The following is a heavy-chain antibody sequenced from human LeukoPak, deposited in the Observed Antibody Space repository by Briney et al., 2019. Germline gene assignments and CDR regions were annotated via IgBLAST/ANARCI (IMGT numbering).Heavy chain of an antibody. CDR1: GGSISSSSYY. J-gene: IGHJ6*02. Sequence: SEALSLTCTVSGGSISSSSYYWGWIRQPPGKGLEWIGSIYYSGSTYYNPSLKSRVTISVDTSKNQFSLKLSSVTAADTAVYYCARHKLSSSWYRVDYYYYGMDVWGQGTTVTVSS. CDR3: ARHKLSSSWYRVDYYYYGMDV. D-gene: IGHD6-13*01. V-gene: IGHV4-39*07. CDR2: IYYSGST.